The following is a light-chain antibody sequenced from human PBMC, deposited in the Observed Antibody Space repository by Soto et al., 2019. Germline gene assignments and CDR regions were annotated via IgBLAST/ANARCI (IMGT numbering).Light chain of an antibody. V-gene: IGLV1-40*01. CDR3: QSYDKRLTAYV. Sequence: VLPQPPPVSRAPGQRVTISCSGTSSSIGAGYEVHWYHQLPGTAPKLVVSGNGNRPSGVPDRLSASKSGTSASLAITGLQAEDEGHYYCQSYDKRLTAYVFGTGTKVTVL. CDR2: GNG. CDR1: SSSIGAGYE. J-gene: IGLJ1*01.